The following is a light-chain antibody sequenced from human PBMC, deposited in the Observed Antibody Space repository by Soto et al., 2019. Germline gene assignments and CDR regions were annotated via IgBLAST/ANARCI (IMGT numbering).Light chain of an antibody. CDR2: DVS. V-gene: IGLV2-14*03. J-gene: IGLJ2*01. CDR1: SSDVGAYNY. Sequence: QSALTQPASVSWSPGQSITISCTGTSSDVGAYNYVSWYQHHPGKAPKLMIYDVSNRPSGVSNRFSGSKSGNTASLTISGLQAEDEADYYCNSFTTSSTLVFGGGTKLTVL. CDR3: NSFTTSSTLV.